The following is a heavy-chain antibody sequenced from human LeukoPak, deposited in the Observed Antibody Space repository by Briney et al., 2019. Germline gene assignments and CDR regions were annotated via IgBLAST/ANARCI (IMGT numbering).Heavy chain of an antibody. CDR2: IKSKTDGGTT. D-gene: IGHD5-18*01. CDR3: TTGYSYGPRAFDY. CDR1: GFTFSDHF. J-gene: IGHJ4*02. V-gene: IGHV3-15*01. Sequence: GGSLRLSCAASGFTFSDHFMDWVRQAPGKGLEWVGRIKSKTDGGTTDYAAPVKGRFTISRDDSKNTLYLQMNSLKTEDTAVYYCTTGYSYGPRAFDYWGQGTLVTVSS.